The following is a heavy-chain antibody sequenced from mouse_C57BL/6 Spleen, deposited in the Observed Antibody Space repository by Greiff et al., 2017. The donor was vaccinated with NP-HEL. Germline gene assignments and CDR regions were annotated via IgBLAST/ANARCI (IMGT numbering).Heavy chain of an antibody. Sequence: VQLQQSDAELVKPGASVKISCKVSGYTFTDHTIHWMKQRPEQGLEWIGYIYPRDGSTKYNEKFKGKATLTADKSASAAYMQLNSLTSEDSAVYFCASQWLPVYYAMDYWGQGTSVTVSS. D-gene: IGHD2-2*01. V-gene: IGHV1-78*01. CDR2: IYPRDGST. CDR3: ASQWLPVYYAMDY. CDR1: GYTFTDHT. J-gene: IGHJ4*01.